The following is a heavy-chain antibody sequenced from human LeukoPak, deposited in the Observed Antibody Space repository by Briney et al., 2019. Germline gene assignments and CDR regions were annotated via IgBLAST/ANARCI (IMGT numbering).Heavy chain of an antibody. J-gene: IGHJ3*02. CDR2: LSSSGNMI. CDR1: GFTFSDYY. CDR3: AKDGANAFDI. Sequence: GGSLRLSCAASGFTFSDYYINWIRQAPGMGLEWVAYLSSSGNMIYYSDSVKGRFTISRDNAKNSVYLQMNSLRAEDTAVYYCAKDGANAFDIWGQGTMVTVSS. V-gene: IGHV3-11*01. D-gene: IGHD3-16*01.